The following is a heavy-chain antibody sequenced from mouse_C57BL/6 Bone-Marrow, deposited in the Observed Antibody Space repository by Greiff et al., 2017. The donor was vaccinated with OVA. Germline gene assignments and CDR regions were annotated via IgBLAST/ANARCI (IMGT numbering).Heavy chain of an antibody. Sequence: VKLQESGAELARPGASVKLSCKASGYTFTSYGISWVKQRPGQGLEWIGEIYPRSGNTYYNEKFKGKATLTADKSSSTAYMELRSLTSEDSAVYFCARSTTVVAYYYAMDYWGQGTSVTVSS. CDR3: ARSTTVVAYYYAMDY. V-gene: IGHV1-81*01. D-gene: IGHD1-1*01. CDR1: GYTFTSYG. J-gene: IGHJ4*01. CDR2: IYPRSGNT.